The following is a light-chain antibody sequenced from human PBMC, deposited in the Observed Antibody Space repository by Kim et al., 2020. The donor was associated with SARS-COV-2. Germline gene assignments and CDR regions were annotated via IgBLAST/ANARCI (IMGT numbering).Light chain of an antibody. CDR2: DAS. J-gene: IGKJ1*01. V-gene: IGKV1-5*01. CDR3: QQYSSYSWT. CDR1: QGISGW. Sequence: SSLGYAATNTCRASQGISGWLACYQQQPGQAPKLLMFDASTVGNGVPSRFSGSGSGTEFTLTSSSLQPDYFATYYCQQYSSYSWTFGQGTRVDIK.